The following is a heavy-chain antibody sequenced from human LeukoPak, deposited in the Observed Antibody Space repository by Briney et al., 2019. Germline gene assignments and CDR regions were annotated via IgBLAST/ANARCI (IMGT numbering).Heavy chain of an antibody. D-gene: IGHD3-22*01. J-gene: IGHJ4*02. CDR2: INPSGGST. CDR1: GYTFTNYY. Sequence: ASVTVSCKASGYTFTNYYMHWVRPAPGQGLEWMGIINPSGGSTSYAQKFQGRVTMTRDTSTSTVYMELSSLRSEDTAVYYCARDPLDYDSSGHPDYWGQGTLVTVSS. CDR3: ARDPLDYDSSGHPDY. V-gene: IGHV1-46*01.